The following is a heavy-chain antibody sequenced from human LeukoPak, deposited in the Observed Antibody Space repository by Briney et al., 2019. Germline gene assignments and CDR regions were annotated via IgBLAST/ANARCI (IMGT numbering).Heavy chain of an antibody. J-gene: IGHJ5*02. CDR2: IRYVGSNK. CDR3: ARDSNDIVVVPAADPNWFDP. Sequence: GGSLRLSCAASGFTFSSYGMHWVRQAPGKGLEWVAFIRYVGSNKYYADSVKGRFTISRDNSKNTLYLQMNSLRAQDTAVYYCARDSNDIVVVPAADPNWFDPWGQGTLVTVSS. CDR1: GFTFSSYG. D-gene: IGHD2-2*01. V-gene: IGHV3-30*02.